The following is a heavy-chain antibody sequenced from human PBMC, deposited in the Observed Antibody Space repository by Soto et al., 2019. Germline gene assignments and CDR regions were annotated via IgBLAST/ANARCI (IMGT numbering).Heavy chain of an antibody. J-gene: IGHJ5*02. Sequence: VQLVEPGGGVVQPGRSLRLTCAASGFTFSSFVLHWVRQAPCKGLEWVSLISSDGNKIYYADSVKGRFTISRDNSQNTLCLQLNSLSGEDTAVYFCGRDRDVYNLVFLGSWGQEALVKVSS. CDR1: GFTFSSFV. V-gene: IGHV3-30-3*01. CDR2: ISSDGNKI. D-gene: IGHD1-1*01. CDR3: GRDRDVYNLVFLGS.